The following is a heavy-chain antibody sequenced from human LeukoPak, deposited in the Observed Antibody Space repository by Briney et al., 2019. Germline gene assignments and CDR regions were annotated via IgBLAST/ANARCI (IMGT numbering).Heavy chain of an antibody. V-gene: IGHV1-46*01. CDR3: ARDSSVYDSSKGGQYFDY. CDR1: GYTFTSYY. J-gene: IGHJ4*02. Sequence: ASVKVSCMASGYTFTSYYMHWVRQAPGQGLEWMGIINPSGGSTSFAQKFQGRVTMTRDTSTSTVYMELSSLRSADTAVYYCARDSSVYDSSKGGQYFDYWGQGTLVTVSS. CDR2: INPSGGST. D-gene: IGHD3-22*01.